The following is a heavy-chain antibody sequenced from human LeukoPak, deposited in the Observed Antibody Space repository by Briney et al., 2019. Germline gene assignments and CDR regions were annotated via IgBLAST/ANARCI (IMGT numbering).Heavy chain of an antibody. J-gene: IGHJ3*02. Sequence: TGGSLRLSCAATGFTFSSYAMSWVRQAPGKGLEWVSAISSSSSSYIYYADSVKGRFTISRDNAKNSLYLQMNSLRAEDTAVYYCAREILGAAFDIWGQGTMVTVSS. CDR2: ISSSSSSYI. D-gene: IGHD1-26*01. CDR3: AREILGAAFDI. V-gene: IGHV3-21*01. CDR1: GFTFSSYA.